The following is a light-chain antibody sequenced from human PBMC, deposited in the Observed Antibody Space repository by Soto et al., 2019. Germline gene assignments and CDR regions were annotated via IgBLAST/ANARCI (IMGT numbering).Light chain of an antibody. CDR3: SSYTSSYTYV. J-gene: IGLJ1*01. V-gene: IGLV2-14*01. CDR2: DVS. CDR1: SSDVGGYNY. Sequence: QSALTQPASVSGSPRQSITISCTGTSSDVGGYNYVFWYQQHPGKAPKLMIYDVSNRPSGVSDRFSGSKSGNTASLTISGLQAEDEADYYCSSYTSSYTYVFGTGTKLTVL.